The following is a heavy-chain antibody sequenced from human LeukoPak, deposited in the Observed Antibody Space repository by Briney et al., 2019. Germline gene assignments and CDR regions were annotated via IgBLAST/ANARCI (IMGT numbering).Heavy chain of an antibody. D-gene: IGHD3-3*01. V-gene: IGHV3-23*01. J-gene: IGHJ4*02. CDR2: ISGSGGST. Sequence: TGGSLRLSCAASGFTFSSYAMSWVRQAPGKGLEWVSAISGSGGSTYYADSVKGRFTISRDNSKNTLYLQMNSLRAEDTAVYYCAKDRSPYYDFWSGYPDYWGQGTLVTVSS. CDR1: GFTFSSYA. CDR3: AKDRSPYYDFWSGYPDY.